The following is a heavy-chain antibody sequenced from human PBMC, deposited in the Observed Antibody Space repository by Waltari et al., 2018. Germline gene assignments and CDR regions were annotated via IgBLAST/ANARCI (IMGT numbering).Heavy chain of an antibody. V-gene: IGHV1-3*01. Sequence: QVQLVQSGAEVKKPGASVKVSCKASGYTFTSYAMHWVRQAPGQRLEWMGWINAGNGNTKYSQKCQGRVTSTRDTSASTAYMELSSLRSEDTAVYYCATSNGGTGTPLLGMDVWGQGTTVTVSS. CDR1: GYTFTSYA. CDR2: INAGNGNT. D-gene: IGHD1-7*01. CDR3: ATSNGGTGTPLLGMDV. J-gene: IGHJ6*02.